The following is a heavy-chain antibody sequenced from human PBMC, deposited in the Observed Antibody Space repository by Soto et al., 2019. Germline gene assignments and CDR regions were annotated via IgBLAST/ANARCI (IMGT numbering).Heavy chain of an antibody. V-gene: IGHV1-69*06. CDR1: GGTFSSYA. D-gene: IGHD3-22*01. CDR3: ARVDYYDSTGGHVAFDI. J-gene: IGHJ3*02. Sequence: QVQLVQSGAEVKQPGSSVKVSCKASGGTFSSYAISWVRQAPGQGLEWMGGIIPIFGTANYAQKFQGRVTITADKSTSTAYMELSSLRSEDTAVYYCARVDYYDSTGGHVAFDIWGQGTMVTVSS. CDR2: IIPIFGTA.